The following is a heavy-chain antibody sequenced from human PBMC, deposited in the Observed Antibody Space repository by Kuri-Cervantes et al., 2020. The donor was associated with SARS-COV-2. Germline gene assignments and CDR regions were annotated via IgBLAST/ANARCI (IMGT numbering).Heavy chain of an antibody. D-gene: IGHD6-13*01. V-gene: IGHV1-24*01. CDR1: GYTLTELS. Sequence: ASVKVSCKVSGYTLTELSMHWVRQAPGKGLEWMGGFDPEDGEAIYAQKFQGRVTMTEDTSTDTAYMELSSLRSEDTAVYYCATDHIAATGLFDYWGQGTLVTVSS. CDR3: ATDHIAATGLFDY. J-gene: IGHJ4*02. CDR2: FDPEDGEA.